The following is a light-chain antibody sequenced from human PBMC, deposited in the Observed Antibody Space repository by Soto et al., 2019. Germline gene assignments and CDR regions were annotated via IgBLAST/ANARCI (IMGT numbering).Light chain of an antibody. CDR2: AAS. CDR1: QGISSY. J-gene: IGKJ4*01. V-gene: IGKV1-8*01. CDR3: QQYYSYPS. Sequence: AIRMSQSPSSVSASTGDRVTITCRASQGISSYLAWYQQKPGKAPKLLIYAASTLQSGVPSRFSGSGSGTDFTLTISCLQSEDFATYYCQQYYSYPSFGGGAKVDNK.